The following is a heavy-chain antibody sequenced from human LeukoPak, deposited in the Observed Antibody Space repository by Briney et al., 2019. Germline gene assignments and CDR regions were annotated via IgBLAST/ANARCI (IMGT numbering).Heavy chain of an antibody. V-gene: IGHV3-7*01. D-gene: IGHD1-26*01. CDR1: GFTFSSTW. CDR3: ARDYQWGFDY. J-gene: IGHJ4*02. CDR2: IKQDGSAK. Sequence: GGSLRLSCAASGFTFSSTWMSWVRQAPGKGLEWVANIKQDGSAKYYVDSVKGRFTISRDNAKNSLYLQMNSLRAEDTAVYYCARDYQWGFDYWGQGTLVTVSS.